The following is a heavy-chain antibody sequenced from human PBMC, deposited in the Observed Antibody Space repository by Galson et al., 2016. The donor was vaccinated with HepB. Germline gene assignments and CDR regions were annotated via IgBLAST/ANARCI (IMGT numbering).Heavy chain of an antibody. V-gene: IGHV3-33*08. CDR3: AREDDYYDSSAYHDAFDI. CDR2: IWNDGSKK. Sequence: SLRLSCAASGFTFSTHWMTWFRQAPGKGLEWVAVIWNDGSKKYYADSVKGRFTISRDNSKNTLFLQMKSLRAEDTAVYYCAREDDYYDSSAYHDAFDIWGQGTLATVSS. J-gene: IGHJ3*02. CDR1: GFTFSTHW. D-gene: IGHD3-22*01.